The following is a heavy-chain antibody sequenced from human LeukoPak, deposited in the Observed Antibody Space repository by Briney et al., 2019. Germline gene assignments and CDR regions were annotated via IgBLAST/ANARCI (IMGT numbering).Heavy chain of an antibody. D-gene: IGHD3-22*01. V-gene: IGHV1-69*13. CDR3: ARVRTYYYDSSGLSFGMDV. CDR2: IIPIFGTA. Sequence: GASVKVSCKASGGTFSSYAISWVRQAPGQGLEWMGGIIPIFGTANYAQKFQGRVTITADESTSTAYMELSSLRSEDTAVYYCARVRTYYYDSSGLSFGMDVWGQGTTVTVSS. J-gene: IGHJ6*02. CDR1: GGTFSSYA.